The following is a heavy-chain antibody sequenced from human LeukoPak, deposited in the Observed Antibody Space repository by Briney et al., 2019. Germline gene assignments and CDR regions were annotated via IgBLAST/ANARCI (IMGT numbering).Heavy chain of an antibody. CDR1: GFTYRSYS. CDR3: ARRYCSSSSCHFDY. Sequence: PGGSLRLSCAASGFTYRSYSMNWVRQAPGKGRAGVSYISSSSNIYNADSVKGRFTISRENAKKSLYLQMNSLRDEDTAVYYCARRYCSSSSCHFDYWGQGTLVTVSS. CDR2: ISSSSNI. J-gene: IGHJ4*02. D-gene: IGHD2-2*01. V-gene: IGHV3-48*02.